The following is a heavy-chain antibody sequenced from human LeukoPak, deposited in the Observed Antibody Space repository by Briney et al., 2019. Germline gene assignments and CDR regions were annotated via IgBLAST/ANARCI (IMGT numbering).Heavy chain of an antibody. D-gene: IGHD1-1*01. CDR2: IKQDGSEK. CDR1: GFTFSTYW. Sequence: PGGSLRLSCAASGFTFSTYWMSWVRQAPGKGLEWVANIKQDGSEKYYADSLKGRFTISRDNAKNSLYLQMNSLRAEDTAVYYCAGWNRSHWFDYWGQGTLVTVSS. V-gene: IGHV3-7*01. J-gene: IGHJ4*02. CDR3: AGWNRSHWFDY.